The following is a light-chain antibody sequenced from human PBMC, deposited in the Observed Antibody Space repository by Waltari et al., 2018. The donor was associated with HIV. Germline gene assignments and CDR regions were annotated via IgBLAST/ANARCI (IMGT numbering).Light chain of an antibody. Sequence: DIQMTQSPSSLSASVGDRVTITCRATQSIDTYLNWYQQKPGKAPKLLMYSASSLQSGVPSRFSGSGSGTDFTLTISSLQPEDCATYYCQQSYSTPFTFGLGNRLEIK. CDR3: QQSYSTPFT. J-gene: IGKJ2*01. CDR2: SAS. CDR1: QSIDTY. V-gene: IGKV1-39*01.